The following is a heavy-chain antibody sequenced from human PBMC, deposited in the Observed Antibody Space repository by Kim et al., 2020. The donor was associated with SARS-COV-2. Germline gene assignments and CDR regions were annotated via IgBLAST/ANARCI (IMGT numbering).Heavy chain of an antibody. CDR2: INGYNGNT. Sequence: ASVKVSCKTSGYTFAGYGISWVRQVLGQGLEWMGWINGYNGNTKNAQRRQDRVTMTTDTSTSVADMELRILRSDDTAVYNCARDSHYDTITFVDYWGQG. CDR1: GYTFAGYG. CDR3: ARDSHYDTITFVDY. V-gene: IGHV1-18*01. D-gene: IGHD3-16*01. J-gene: IGHJ4*02.